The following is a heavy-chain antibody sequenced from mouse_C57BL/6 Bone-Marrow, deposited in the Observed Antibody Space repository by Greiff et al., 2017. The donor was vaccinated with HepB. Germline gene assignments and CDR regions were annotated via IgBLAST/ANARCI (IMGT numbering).Heavy chain of an antibody. J-gene: IGHJ4*01. CDR3: ARDDYDDNAMDY. CDR1: GYTFTDYY. Sequence: EVQLKESGPVLVKPGASVKMSCKASGYTFTDYYMNWVKQSHGKSLEWIGVINPYNGGTSYNQKFKGKATLTVDKSSSTAYMELNSLTSEDSAVYYCARDDYDDNAMDYWGQGTSVTVSS. V-gene: IGHV1-19*01. CDR2: INPYNGGT. D-gene: IGHD2-4*01.